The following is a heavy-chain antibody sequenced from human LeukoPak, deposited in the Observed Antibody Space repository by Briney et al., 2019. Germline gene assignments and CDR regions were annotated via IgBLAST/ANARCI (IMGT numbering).Heavy chain of an antibody. J-gene: IGHJ4*02. Sequence: ASVKVSCKASGYTFTGYYMHWVRQAPGQGLEWMGWMNPDSGGTNYAQKFKGRVTMTRDTSINTAYMDLRRLTSDHTAIYYCTTRGGDTLMRTEAFDYWGLGTLVTVSS. CDR3: TTRGGDTLMRTEAFDY. D-gene: IGHD3-16*01. CDR2: MNPDSGGT. CDR1: GYTFTGYY. V-gene: IGHV1-2*02.